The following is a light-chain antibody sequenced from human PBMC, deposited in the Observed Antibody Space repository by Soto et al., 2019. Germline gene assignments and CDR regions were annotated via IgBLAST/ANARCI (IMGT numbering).Light chain of an antibody. J-gene: IGKJ2*01. V-gene: IGKV3-20*01. CDR2: GAS. Sequence: ESVLTQAPGTLSLSPGERATLSCRASQSVNNNYLAWYQQKPGQAPRLRIYGASSRATGIPDRFRGSGSGTHFTLTISRLEPEDFAVYYCQLYGNSPRYTFGQGTKLEIK. CDR3: QLYGNSPRYT. CDR1: QSVNNNY.